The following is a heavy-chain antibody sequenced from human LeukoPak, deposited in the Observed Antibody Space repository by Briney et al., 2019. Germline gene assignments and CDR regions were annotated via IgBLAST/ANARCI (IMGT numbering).Heavy chain of an antibody. CDR2: ITGGGTRA. V-gene: IGHV3-23*01. J-gene: IGHJ4*02. D-gene: IGHD6-13*01. Sequence: PGGSLRLSCAASGFTFSNYAMSWVRQAPGKGLEWVSSITGGGTRAYYADSVKGRFTISRDNSGYTLHLQMNSLRAEDTAVYYCASRSSIVAATVLFDYWGQGTLGTVSS. CDR1: GFTFSNYA. CDR3: ASRSSIVAATVLFDY.